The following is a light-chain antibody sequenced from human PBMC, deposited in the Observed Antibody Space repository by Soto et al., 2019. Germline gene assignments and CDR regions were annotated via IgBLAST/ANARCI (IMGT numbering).Light chain of an antibody. CDR3: AAWDDSLNGRYV. CDR2: SNN. Sequence: QSVLTQPPSASGIPGQRVTISCSGSSSNIGSNTVNWYQQLPGTAPKLPIYSNNQRPSGVPDRFSGSKSGTSASLAISGLQSEDEADYYCAAWDDSLNGRYVFGTGTKVTVL. V-gene: IGLV1-44*01. CDR1: SSNIGSNT. J-gene: IGLJ1*01.